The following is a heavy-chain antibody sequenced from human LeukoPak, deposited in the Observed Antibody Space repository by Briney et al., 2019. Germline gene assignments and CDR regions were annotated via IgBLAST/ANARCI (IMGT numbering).Heavy chain of an antibody. CDR1: GGSISSYY. J-gene: IGHJ4*02. CDR2: IFDSGST. Sequence: SETLSLTCTVSGGSISSYYWNWIRQPPGKGLEWVGHIFDSGSTRYNPSLRSRVTISVDTSKNQFSLKLSSVTAADTAVYYCAREPRIQLWLRRYFDYWGQGTLVTVSS. V-gene: IGHV4-59*12. D-gene: IGHD5-18*01. CDR3: AREPRIQLWLRRYFDY.